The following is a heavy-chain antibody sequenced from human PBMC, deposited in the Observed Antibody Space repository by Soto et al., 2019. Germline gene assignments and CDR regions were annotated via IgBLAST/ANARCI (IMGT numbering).Heavy chain of an antibody. D-gene: IGHD3-10*01. CDR1: GYSFTIYC. Sequence: GESVKISGKGSGYSFTIYCIGWVHQMPGKGLEWMGIIYPGDSDTRYSPSFQGQVTISADKSISTAYLQWSSLKASDTAMYYCARRVRGVTGNFDYWGQGTLVTVS. CDR2: IYPGDSDT. CDR3: ARRVRGVTGNFDY. V-gene: IGHV5-51*07. J-gene: IGHJ4*02.